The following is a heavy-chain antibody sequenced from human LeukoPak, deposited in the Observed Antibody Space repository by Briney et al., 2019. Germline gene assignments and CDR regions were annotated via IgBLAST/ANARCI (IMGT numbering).Heavy chain of an antibody. D-gene: IGHD1-14*01. CDR1: GGSVSSCCYY. CDR3: ASEGTRWSN. V-gene: IGHV4-61*01. Sequence: AESLSLTCTVSGGSVSSCCYYWSWIRQPPGKGLEWIGYIYYSGSTNYDPSLKSRVTISVYTSKNQFSLKLSSVTAADTAVYYCASEGTRWSNWGQGTLVTVSS. CDR2: IYYSGST. J-gene: IGHJ4*02.